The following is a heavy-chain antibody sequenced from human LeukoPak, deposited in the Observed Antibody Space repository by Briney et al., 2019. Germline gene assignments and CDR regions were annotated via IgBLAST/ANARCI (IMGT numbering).Heavy chain of an antibody. CDR3: ARVEAAGYYYYYYMDV. J-gene: IGHJ6*03. CDR1: GFTFSSYA. CDR2: ISYDGSNK. V-gene: IGHV3-30*04. Sequence: GGSLRLSCAASGFTFSSYAMHWVRQAPGKGLEWVAVISYDGSNKYYADSVKGRFTISRDNAKNSLYLQMNSLRAEDTAVYYCARVEAAGYYYYYYMDVWGKGTTVTVSS. D-gene: IGHD6-13*01.